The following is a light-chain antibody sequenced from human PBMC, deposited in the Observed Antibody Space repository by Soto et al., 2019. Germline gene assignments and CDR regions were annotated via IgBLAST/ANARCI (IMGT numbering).Light chain of an antibody. J-gene: IGKJ2*01. CDR1: QSVRSSF. Sequence: EIVLTQSPGTLSLSPGERATLSCRASQSVRSSFFAWYQQKPGPAPRLLIYDVSVRATGIPDRFSGSGSGTDFTLTINRLEPEDFAVYYCQQYENSVMYTFGQGTKVEIK. V-gene: IGKV3-20*01. CDR2: DVS. CDR3: QQYENSVMYT.